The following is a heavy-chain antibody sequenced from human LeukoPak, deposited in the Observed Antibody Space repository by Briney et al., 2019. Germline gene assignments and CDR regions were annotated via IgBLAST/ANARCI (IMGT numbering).Heavy chain of an antibody. CDR2: IKQDGSEK. CDR3: AREGQWPTQVFDY. CDR1: GFIFSSYW. D-gene: IGHD6-19*01. Sequence: GSLRLSCAASGFIFSSYWMSWVRQAPGKGLEWVANIKQDGSEKYYVDSVKGRFTISRDNAKNSLYLQMNSLRAEDTAVYYCAREGQWPTQVFDYWGQGTLVTVSS. V-gene: IGHV3-7*01. J-gene: IGHJ4*02.